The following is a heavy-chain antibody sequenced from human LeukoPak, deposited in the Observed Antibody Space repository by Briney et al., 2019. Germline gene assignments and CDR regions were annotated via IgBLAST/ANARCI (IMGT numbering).Heavy chain of an antibody. CDR1: GFTFSSYG. D-gene: IGHD3-10*01. J-gene: IGHJ4*02. V-gene: IGHV3-23*01. CDR2: IGGGGGST. CDR3: AKDRRYYGSGSLGY. Sequence: PGGSLRLSCAASGFTFSSYGMSWVRQAPGKGLEWLSAIGGGGGSTYYADSVKGRFTISRDNSKNSLYLQMNSLRTEDTALYYCAKDRRYYGSGSLGYWGQGTLVTVSS.